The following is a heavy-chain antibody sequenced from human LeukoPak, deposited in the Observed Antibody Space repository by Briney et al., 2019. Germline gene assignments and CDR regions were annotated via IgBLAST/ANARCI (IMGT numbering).Heavy chain of an antibody. CDR2: ISTSSDYI. CDR3: ARVTGYYFDS. V-gene: IGHV3-21*01. CDR1: GFTFSSYN. Sequence: GGSLRLSCAASGFTFSSYNINWVRQTPGKGLEWVSSISTSSDYIYYTDSVKGRSTISRDNAKNSLYLQLNSLRAEDTAVYYCARVTGYYFDSWGQGTLVTVSS. D-gene: IGHD3-10*01. J-gene: IGHJ4*02.